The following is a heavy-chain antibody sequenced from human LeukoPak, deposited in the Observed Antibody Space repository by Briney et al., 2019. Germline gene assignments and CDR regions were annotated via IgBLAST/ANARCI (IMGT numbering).Heavy chain of an antibody. Sequence: ASVKVSCKASGYTFTSYYMHWVRQAPGQGLEWMGWISAYNGNTNYAQKLQGRVTMTTDTSTSTAYMELRSLRSDDTAVYYCARLIVAGHYYYYMDVWGKGTTVTVSS. J-gene: IGHJ6*03. CDR3: ARLIVAGHYYYYMDV. CDR2: ISAYNGNT. CDR1: GYTFTSYY. D-gene: IGHD6-19*01. V-gene: IGHV1-18*04.